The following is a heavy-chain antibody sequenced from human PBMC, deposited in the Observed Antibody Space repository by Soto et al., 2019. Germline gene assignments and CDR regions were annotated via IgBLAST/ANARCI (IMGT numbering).Heavy chain of an antibody. CDR3: ARVVSVGAFDI. D-gene: IGHD2-21*01. J-gene: IGHJ3*02. CDR1: GFTFSDDY. CDR2: ISGSGITI. Sequence: QVQLVESGGGLVKPGGSLRLSCAASGFTFSDDYMTWIRQAPGKGLEWVAYISGSGITIFYADSVKGRFTISRDNARNSLDLQMNSLRAEDTAVYYCARVVSVGAFDIWGQGTMVTVSA. V-gene: IGHV3-11*01.